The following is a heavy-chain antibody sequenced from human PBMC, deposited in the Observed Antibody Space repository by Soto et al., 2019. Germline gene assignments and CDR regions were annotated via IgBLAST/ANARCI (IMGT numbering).Heavy chain of an antibody. D-gene: IGHD4-4*01. Sequence: PGGSLRLSCAASGLTFSIYEMNWVRQAPGKGLEWVSYSSSSGSTIFYADSVKGRFTISRDNAKNSLYLQMNSLRGEDTALYYCARASAYTLDYWGQGTLVTVSS. CDR3: ARASAYTLDY. J-gene: IGHJ4*02. CDR2: SSSSGSTI. CDR1: GLTFSIYE. V-gene: IGHV3-48*03.